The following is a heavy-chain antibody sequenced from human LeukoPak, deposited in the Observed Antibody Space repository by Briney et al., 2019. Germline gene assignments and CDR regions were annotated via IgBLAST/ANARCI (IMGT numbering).Heavy chain of an antibody. D-gene: IGHD6-13*01. CDR1: GGTFSSYA. V-gene: IGHV1-69*01. J-gene: IGHJ6*04. CDR3: ARDTGIAAAGGSYYYYGMDV. Sequence: GASVKAYCKASGGTFSSYAISWVRQAPGQGLEWMGGIIPIFGTANYAQKFQGRVTITADESTSTAYMELSSLRSEDTAVYYCARDTGIAAAGGSYYYYGMDVWGKGTTVTVSS. CDR2: IIPIFGTA.